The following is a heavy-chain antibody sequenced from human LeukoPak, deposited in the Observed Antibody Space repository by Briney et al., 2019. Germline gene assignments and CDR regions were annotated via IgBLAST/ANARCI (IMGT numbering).Heavy chain of an antibody. V-gene: IGHV4-59*01. CDR1: GGSISNYY. CDR3: AREDPQTTVPEGLDV. D-gene: IGHD4-17*01. CDR2: IYFSGTT. Sequence: SETLCLTCTVSGGSISNYYWSWLRQPPGKGLEWIGYIYFSGTTNINPSLKSRVTISVDMSKNQFSLKLSSVTAADTAVYYCAREDPQTTVPEGLDVWGQGTTVTVSS. J-gene: IGHJ6*02.